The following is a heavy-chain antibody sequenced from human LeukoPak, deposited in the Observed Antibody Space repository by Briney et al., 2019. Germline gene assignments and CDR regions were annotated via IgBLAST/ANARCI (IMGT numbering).Heavy chain of an antibody. CDR2: IIPMFGTE. CDR3: ARDGVVPCRGGNCFGAGLAFDI. Sequence: ASVKVSCTASGFTFTDYFIHWVRQAPGQGLEWMGRIIPMFGTENNAQKFHDRVTVTADKFTSTAYMELRSLTYEDTAVYYCARDGVVPCRGGNCFGAGLAFDIWGQGTMVTVS. CDR1: GFTFTDYF. D-gene: IGHD2-15*01. V-gene: IGHV1-69*06. J-gene: IGHJ3*02.